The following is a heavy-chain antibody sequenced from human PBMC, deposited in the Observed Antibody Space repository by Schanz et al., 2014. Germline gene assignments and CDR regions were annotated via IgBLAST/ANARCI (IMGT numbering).Heavy chain of an antibody. Sequence: EVQLVESGGGLVQPGGSLRLSCAASGFTVSNNYMSWVRQAPGKGLECVSIIYSDGSTYYVDSVKGRFIISRDNSKSTVYLLMNSLRAEDTAVYYCARDPGGTKTHGLWGQGTLVTVSS. V-gene: IGHV3-66*01. D-gene: IGHD2-15*01. CDR1: GFTVSNNY. CDR3: ARDPGGTKTHGL. CDR2: IYSDGST. J-gene: IGHJ4*02.